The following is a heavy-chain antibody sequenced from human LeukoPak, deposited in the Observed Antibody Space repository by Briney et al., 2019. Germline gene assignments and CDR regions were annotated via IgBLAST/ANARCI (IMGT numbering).Heavy chain of an antibody. V-gene: IGHV3-11*01. D-gene: IGHD6-25*01. CDR3: ARDLSGYGVFNDAFDI. J-gene: IGHJ3*02. Sequence: PGGSRRLYCAASGFPFSDYYMGWIRPAPGKGLEWVSYISSSGSTIYYADSVKGRFTISRDNAKNSLYLQMNSLRAEDTAVYYCARDLSGYGVFNDAFDIWGQGTMVTVSS. CDR1: GFPFSDYY. CDR2: ISSSGSTI.